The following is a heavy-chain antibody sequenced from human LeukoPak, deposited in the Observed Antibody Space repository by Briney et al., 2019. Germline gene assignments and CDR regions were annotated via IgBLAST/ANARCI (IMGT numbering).Heavy chain of an antibody. J-gene: IGHJ4*02. CDR3: AKPLAMVRGVITDY. CDR1: GFTFSSYA. D-gene: IGHD3-10*01. Sequence: GGSLRLSCAASGFTFSSYAMSWVRQAPGKGLEWVSAISGSGGSTYHADSVKGRFTISRDNSKNTLYLQMNSLRAEDTAVYYCAKPLAMVRGVITDYWGQGTLVTVSS. V-gene: IGHV3-23*01. CDR2: ISGSGGST.